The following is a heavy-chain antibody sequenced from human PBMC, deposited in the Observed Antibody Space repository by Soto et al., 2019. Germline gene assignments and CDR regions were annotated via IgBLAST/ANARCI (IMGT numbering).Heavy chain of an antibody. V-gene: IGHV1-69*06. CDR1: GDIFTRYS. D-gene: IGHD6-13*01. J-gene: IGHJ6*02. CDR2: VIPLFGTS. CDR3: AGAPAGDYYYYYKLDV. Sequence: GASVKVSCKASGDIFTRYSFSWVRQAPGQGLEWMGGVIPLFGTSNYGQKFQGRVTITADKSTSTAFMEITGLRSDDTAVYYCAGAPAGDYYYYYKLDVWGQGTAVTVSS.